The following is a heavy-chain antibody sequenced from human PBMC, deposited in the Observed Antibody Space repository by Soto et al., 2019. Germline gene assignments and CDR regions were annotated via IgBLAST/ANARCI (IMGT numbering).Heavy chain of an antibody. CDR1: GYSVSRNSAA. J-gene: IGHJ4*02. CDR3: ARGNSGYIDN. D-gene: IGHD1-26*01. Sequence: PXQTLSLTCAISGYSVSRNSAAWNLIRQSPSRGLEWLGRTYYRSKWHNDYAVSVKSRITIKPDTSKNQFSLQLNSVTPEDTAVYFCARGNSGYIDNWGQGTLVTVSS. V-gene: IGHV6-1*01. CDR2: TYYRSKWHN.